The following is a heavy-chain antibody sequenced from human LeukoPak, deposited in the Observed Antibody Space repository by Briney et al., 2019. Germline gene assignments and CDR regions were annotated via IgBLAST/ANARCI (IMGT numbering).Heavy chain of an antibody. CDR3: ARDFRSGSLSWYYYYYMDV. CDR2: ISGSGGST. V-gene: IGHV3-23*01. CDR1: GFTFSSYA. J-gene: IGHJ6*03. Sequence: PGGSLRLSCAASGFTFSSYAMSWVRQAPGKGLEWVSAISGSGGSTYYADSVKGRFTISRDNSKNTLYLQMNSLRAEDTAVYYCARDFRSGSLSWYYYYYMDVWGKGTTVTVSS. D-gene: IGHD3-3*01.